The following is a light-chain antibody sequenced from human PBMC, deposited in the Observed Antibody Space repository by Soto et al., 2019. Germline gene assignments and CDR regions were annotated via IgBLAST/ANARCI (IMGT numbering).Light chain of an antibody. J-gene: IGLJ1*01. CDR2: YDS. Sequence: SYELTQPPSVSVAPEKTATITCGGNNIGNKRVHWYRQKPGQAPVLLISYDSDRHSGIPERFSGSNSENTATLTISRVEAGDEADYYCQVWDIMTDNYVFGSGTKLTVL. V-gene: IGLV3-21*04. CDR3: QVWDIMTDNYV. CDR1: NIGNKR.